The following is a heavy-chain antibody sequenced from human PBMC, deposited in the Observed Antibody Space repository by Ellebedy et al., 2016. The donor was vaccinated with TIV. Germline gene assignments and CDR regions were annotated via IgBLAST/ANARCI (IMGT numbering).Heavy chain of an antibody. D-gene: IGHD6-13*01. CDR3: AIIAAAGPSGPSDTWDGY. CDR1: GFTFTNYA. CDR2: IDAGAAGGMT. Sequence: GGSLRLXXTASGFTFTNYAMSWVRQAPGKGLEWVSRIDAGAAGGMTHYAESVKGRFTISRDNARNTLYLQMNSLRAEDTALYHCAIIAAAGPSGPSDTWDGYWGQGTLVAVSS. V-gene: IGHV3-23*01. J-gene: IGHJ4*02.